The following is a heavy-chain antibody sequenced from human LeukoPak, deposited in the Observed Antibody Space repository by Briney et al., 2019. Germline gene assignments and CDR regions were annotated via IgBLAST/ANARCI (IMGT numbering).Heavy chain of an antibody. V-gene: IGHV3-48*03. D-gene: IGHD3-22*01. CDR2: ISSSGSTI. J-gene: IGHJ5*02. CDR1: GFTFSSYE. Sequence: GGSLRLSCAASGFTFSSYEMNWVRQAPGKGLEWVSYISSSGSTIYYADSVKGRFTISRDNAKNSLYLQMNSLRAEDTAVYYCAREHYYDSSGSWFDPWGQGTLVTVSS. CDR3: AREHYYDSSGSWFDP.